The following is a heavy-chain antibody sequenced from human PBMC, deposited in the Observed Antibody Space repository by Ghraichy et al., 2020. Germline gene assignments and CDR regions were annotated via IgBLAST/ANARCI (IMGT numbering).Heavy chain of an antibody. CDR3: VRTGTALAPFVDY. Sequence: SGPTLVKPTQTLTLTCTFSGFSLNTRGMCVSWIRQPPGKALEWLALIDSYDGKYYSTSLRTRLAISKDTSKNQVVLTMTNMDPVDTATYFCVRTGTALAPFVDYWGQGILVTVSS. J-gene: IGHJ4*02. CDR1: GFSLNTRGMC. V-gene: IGHV2-70*13. D-gene: IGHD2-21*02. CDR2: IDSYDGK.